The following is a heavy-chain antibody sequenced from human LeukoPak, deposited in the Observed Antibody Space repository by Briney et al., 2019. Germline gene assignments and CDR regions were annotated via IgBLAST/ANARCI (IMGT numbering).Heavy chain of an antibody. J-gene: IGHJ4*02. Sequence: PGGSLRLSCAASGFTFSSYGMHWVRQAPGKGLEWVAVISYDGSNEYYADSVKGRFTISRDNSKNTLYLQMNSLRAEDTAVYYCASRSSGWPLGYFDYWGQGTLVTVSS. D-gene: IGHD6-19*01. CDR2: ISYDGSNE. V-gene: IGHV3-30*12. CDR3: ASRSSGWPLGYFDY. CDR1: GFTFSSYG.